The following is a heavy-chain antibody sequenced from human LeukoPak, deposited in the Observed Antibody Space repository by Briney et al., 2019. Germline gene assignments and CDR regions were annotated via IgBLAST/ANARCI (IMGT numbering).Heavy chain of an antibody. D-gene: IGHD3-10*01. V-gene: IGHV4-34*01. J-gene: IGHJ5*02. CDR1: GGSFSGYY. CDR3: ASYGSGSYYNNWFDP. CDR2: INHSGST. Sequence: SETLSLTCAVYGGSFSGYYWSWIRQPPGKGLEWIGEINHSGSTNYNPSLKSRVTISVDTSKNQFSLKLSSVTAADTAVYYCASYGSGSYYNNWFDPWGQGTLVTVSS.